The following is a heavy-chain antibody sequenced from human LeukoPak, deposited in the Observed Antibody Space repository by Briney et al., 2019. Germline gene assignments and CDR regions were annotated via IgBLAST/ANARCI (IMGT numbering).Heavy chain of an antibody. D-gene: IGHD7-27*01. V-gene: IGHV3-21*01. CDR1: GFTFSSYS. CDR3: ARDLNWETY. Sequence: GGSLRLSCAASGFTFSSYSMNWVRQAPGKGLEWVSSISSSSSYIYYADSVKGRFTISRDNAKNSLYLQMNSLPVEDTAVYYCARDLNWETYWGQGTLVSVSS. CDR2: ISSSSSYI. J-gene: IGHJ4*02.